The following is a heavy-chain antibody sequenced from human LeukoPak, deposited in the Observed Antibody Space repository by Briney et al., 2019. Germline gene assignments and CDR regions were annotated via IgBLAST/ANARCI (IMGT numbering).Heavy chain of an antibody. V-gene: IGHV3-23*01. Sequence: SGGSLRLSCTASAFAFSNHAMSWVRQAPGKGLEWVSSTSISGGTTYYADSVKGRFTISRENSKSTLYLQMNNLRADDTAVYYCANEIRPNDYWGQGTLVTVSS. J-gene: IGHJ4*02. CDR2: TSISGGTT. CDR3: ANEIRPNDY. D-gene: IGHD4-17*01. CDR1: AFAFSNHA.